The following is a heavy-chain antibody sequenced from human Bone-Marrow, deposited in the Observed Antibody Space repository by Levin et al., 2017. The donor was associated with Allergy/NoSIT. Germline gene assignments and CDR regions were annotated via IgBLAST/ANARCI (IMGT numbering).Heavy chain of an antibody. Sequence: PGESLKISCTTSGFTFGDYGMSWFRQAPGKGLEWVGFIRSKVYARTTEYAASVKGRFTISTDDSKSIAYLQMNSLKTEDTGVYYCSRAILRFLEWEKIDYWGQGTLVTVSS. CDR3: SRAILRFLEWEKIDY. CDR2: IRSKVYARTT. J-gene: IGHJ4*02. V-gene: IGHV3-49*03. CDR1: GFTFGDYG. D-gene: IGHD3-3*01.